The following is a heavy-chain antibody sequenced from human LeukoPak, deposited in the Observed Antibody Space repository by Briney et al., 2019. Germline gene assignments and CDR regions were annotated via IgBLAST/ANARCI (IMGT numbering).Heavy chain of an antibody. CDR1: GFTFSSHW. D-gene: IGHD6-19*01. J-gene: IGHJ4*02. V-gene: IGHV3-7*01. Sequence: GGSLRLSCAASGFTFSSHWMSWVRQAPGKGLEWVANIKKDGSEKYYVDAVKGRFTISRDNSKNTLYLQMNSLRAEDTAVYYCAKTPGGIAVAARGDYWGQGTLVTVSS. CDR2: IKKDGSEK. CDR3: AKTPGGIAVAARGDY.